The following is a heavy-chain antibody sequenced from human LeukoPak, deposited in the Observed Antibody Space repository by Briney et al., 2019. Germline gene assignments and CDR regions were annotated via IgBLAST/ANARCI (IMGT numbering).Heavy chain of an antibody. CDR3: ARGYCSSTGCYRSWFDP. V-gene: IGHV4-34*01. J-gene: IGHJ5*02. CDR2: INHSGST. CDR1: GGSFSGYY. Sequence: SETLSLTCAVYGGSFSGYYWSWIRQPPEKGLEWIGEINHSGSTNYNPSLKSRVTISVDTSKNQFSLKLSSVTAADTAVYYCARGYCSSTGCYRSWFDPWGQGTLVTVSS. D-gene: IGHD2-2*01.